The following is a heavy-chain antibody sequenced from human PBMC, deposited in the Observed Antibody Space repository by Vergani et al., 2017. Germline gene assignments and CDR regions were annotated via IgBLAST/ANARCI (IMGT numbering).Heavy chain of an antibody. J-gene: IGHJ6*03. CDR3: ATTGYYDSSGYYLDYYYYMDV. CDR2: IRYDGSNK. V-gene: IGHV3-30*02. CDR1: GFTFSSYG. Sequence: QVQLVESGGGVVQPGGSLRLSCAASGFTFSSYGMHWVRQAPGKGLEWVAFIRYDGSNKYYADSVKGRFTISRDNSKNTLYLQMSSLRSEDTAVYYCATTGYYDSSGYYLDYYYYMDVWGKGTTVTVSS. D-gene: IGHD3-22*01.